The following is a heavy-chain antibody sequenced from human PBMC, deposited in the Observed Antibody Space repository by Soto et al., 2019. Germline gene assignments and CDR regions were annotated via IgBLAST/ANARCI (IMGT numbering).Heavy chain of an antibody. CDR3: ARGLGYNWFDP. J-gene: IGHJ5*02. D-gene: IGHD7-27*01. CDR1: GFTFSAYA. V-gene: IGHV3-48*01. Sequence: VQRVESGGGLVQPVGSLRLSCVASGFTFSAYAMNWVRQAPGRGLEWVSHIGGSSNNIFYADSVKGRFTISRDNAKNSLYLQMNSLRAEDTAMYYCARGLGYNWFDPWGQGTLVTVSS. CDR2: IGGSSNNI.